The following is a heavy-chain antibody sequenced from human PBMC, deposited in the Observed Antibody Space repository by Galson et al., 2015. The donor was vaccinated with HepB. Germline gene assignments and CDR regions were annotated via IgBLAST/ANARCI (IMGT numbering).Heavy chain of an antibody. D-gene: IGHD2-2*01. J-gene: IGHJ5*02. V-gene: IGHV4-34*01. CDR2: INHSGSA. CDR3: ARGRRYCSSTSCYYLRLANQENWFDP. CDR1: GGSFSGYY. Sequence: SETLSLTCAVYGGSFSGYYWSWIRQPPGKGLEWIGEINHSGSANYNPSLKSRVTISVDTSKNQFSLKLSSVTAADTAVYYCARGRRYCSSTSCYYLRLANQENWFDPWGQGTLVTVSS.